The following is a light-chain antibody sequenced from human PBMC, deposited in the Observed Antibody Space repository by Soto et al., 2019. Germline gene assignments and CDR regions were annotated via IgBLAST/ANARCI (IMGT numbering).Light chain of an antibody. CDR1: QSVCSRC. CDR3: QHYGTTPWT. V-gene: IGKV3-20*01. CDR2: GAS. Sequence: ETVLTQSPGTLSLSPGERVTLSCRASQSVCSRCLAWYQQKPGQSPRLLIYGASSRATGIPDRFSGSGSGTDFTLTSSRLEPEDFAVYYCQHYGTTPWTFGQGTKVGI. J-gene: IGKJ1*01.